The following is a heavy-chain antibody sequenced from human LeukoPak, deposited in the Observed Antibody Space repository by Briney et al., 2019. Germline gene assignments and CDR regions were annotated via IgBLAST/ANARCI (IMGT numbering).Heavy chain of an antibody. D-gene: IGHD2-15*01. CDR2: IYYSGST. CDR3: AREGIYCSGGSCYPGYFQH. Sequence: PSQTLSLTCTVSGGSISSGGYYWSWIRQPPGKGLEWIGYIYYSGSTNYNPSLKSRVTISVDTSKNQFSLKLSSVTAADTAVYYCAREGIYCSGGSCYPGYFQHWGQGTLVTVSS. CDR1: GGSISSGGYY. J-gene: IGHJ1*01. V-gene: IGHV4-61*08.